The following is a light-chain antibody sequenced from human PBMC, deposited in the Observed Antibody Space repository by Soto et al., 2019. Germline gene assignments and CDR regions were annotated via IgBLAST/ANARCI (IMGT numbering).Light chain of an antibody. CDR2: EVT. CDR1: ASDIGRYNY. CDR3: NSYVGSNNYV. V-gene: IGLV2-8*01. J-gene: IGLJ1*01. Sequence: QSALTQSPSASVSPGQSVTISCIGTASDIGRYNYVSWYQHHPGKAPKLIIYEVTKRPSGVPDRFSGSKSGNTASLTVSGLQADDEADYYCNSYVGSNNYVFGTGTKVTVL.